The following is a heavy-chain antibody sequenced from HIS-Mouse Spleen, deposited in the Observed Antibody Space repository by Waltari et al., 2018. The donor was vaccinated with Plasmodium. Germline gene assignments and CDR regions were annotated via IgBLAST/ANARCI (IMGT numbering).Heavy chain of an antibody. Sequence: EVQLVESGGGLVQPGGSLRLPWADLGFTFGSYWMLWVRQAPGKGLEWVANIKQDGSEKYYVDSVKGRFTISRDNAKNSLYLQMNSLRAEDTAVYYCASSWYWYFDLWGRGTLVTVSS. V-gene: IGHV3-7*01. CDR3: ASSWYWYFDL. J-gene: IGHJ2*01. CDR2: IKQDGSEK. CDR1: GFTFGSYW. D-gene: IGHD6-13*01.